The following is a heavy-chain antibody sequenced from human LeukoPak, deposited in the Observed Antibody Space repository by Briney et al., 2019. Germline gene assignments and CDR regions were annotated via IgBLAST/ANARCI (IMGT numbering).Heavy chain of an antibody. J-gene: IGHJ6*03. CDR3: ARGVRAMVLPYYMDV. Sequence: ASVKVSCKASGGTFSSYAISRVRQAPGQGLEWMGGIIPIFGTANYTQKFQGRVTITTDESTSTAYMELSSLRSEDTAVYYCARGVRAMVLPYYMDVWGKGTTVTVSS. CDR1: GGTFSSYA. D-gene: IGHD4/OR15-4a*01. V-gene: IGHV1-69*05. CDR2: IIPIFGTA.